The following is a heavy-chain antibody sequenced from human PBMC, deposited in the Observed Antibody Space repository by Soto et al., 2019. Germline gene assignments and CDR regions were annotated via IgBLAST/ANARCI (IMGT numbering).Heavy chain of an antibody. CDR2: IYYSGST. Sequence: QVQLQESGPGLVKPSQTLSLTCTVSGGSISSGGYYWSWIRQHPGKGLEWIGYIYYSGSTYYNPSLKRRVTISVDTSKNQFSLKLSSVTAADTAVYYCARCNPHMTSPFDYWGQGTLVTVSS. V-gene: IGHV4-31*03. CDR1: GGSISSGGYY. D-gene: IGHD2-8*01. CDR3: ARCNPHMTSPFDY. J-gene: IGHJ4*02.